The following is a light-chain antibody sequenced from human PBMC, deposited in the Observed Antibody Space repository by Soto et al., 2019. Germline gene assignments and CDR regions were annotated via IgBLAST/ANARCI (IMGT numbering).Light chain of an antibody. Sequence: QAVVTQEPSLTVSPGGTVTLTCGSSTGAVTSGHYPYWFQQKPGQAPRTLIYDTSNKHSWTPARFSGSLFGGKAALTLSGAQHEYVADYYCLLSYSGARVFGGGTNLTVL. J-gene: IGLJ3*02. CDR3: LLSYSGARV. CDR1: TGAVTSGHY. CDR2: DTS. V-gene: IGLV7-46*01.